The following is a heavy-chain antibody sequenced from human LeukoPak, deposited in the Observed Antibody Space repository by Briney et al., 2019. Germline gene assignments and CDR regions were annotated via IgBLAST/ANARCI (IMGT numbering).Heavy chain of an antibody. CDR3: AREGGPYRPLDY. CDR2: VNLRGST. Sequence: SETLSLTCGVSGGSISNTNWWTWVRQPPGKGLEWIGEVNLRGSTNYHPSLKSRVAISVDKSENHISLKLTSVTAADTAVYYCAREGGPYRPLDYSGQGTLVTVAS. V-gene: IGHV4-4*02. J-gene: IGHJ4*02. CDR1: GGSISNTNW.